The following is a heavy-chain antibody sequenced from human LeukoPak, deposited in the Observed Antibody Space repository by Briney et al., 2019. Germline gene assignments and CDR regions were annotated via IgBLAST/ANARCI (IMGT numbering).Heavy chain of an antibody. Sequence: SETLSLTCTVSGGSISSYYWSWIRQPAGKGLEWIGRIYTSGSTNYNPSLKSRVTMSVDTSKNQFSLKLSSVTAADTAVYYCARDRYYYDSSGYYVFDYWGQGTLVTVSS. V-gene: IGHV4-4*07. J-gene: IGHJ4*02. CDR1: GGSISSYY. D-gene: IGHD3-22*01. CDR3: ARDRYYYDSSGYYVFDY. CDR2: IYTSGST.